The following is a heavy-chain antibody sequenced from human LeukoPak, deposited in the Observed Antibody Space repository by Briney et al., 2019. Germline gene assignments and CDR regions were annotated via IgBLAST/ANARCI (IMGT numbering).Heavy chain of an antibody. Sequence: QPGGSLRLSCAASGFTFSSYWMSWVRQAPGKGLEWVANMKQDGSDKYYVDSVKGRFTISRDNAKNSLYLQMNSLRAEDTAVYYCVKVKQQLVRLLGRDTTYNYNYYLDVWGKGTTVTVSS. J-gene: IGHJ6*03. CDR3: VKVKQQLVRLLGRDTTYNYNYYLDV. V-gene: IGHV3-7*01. D-gene: IGHD6-13*01. CDR1: GFTFSSYW. CDR2: MKQDGSDK.